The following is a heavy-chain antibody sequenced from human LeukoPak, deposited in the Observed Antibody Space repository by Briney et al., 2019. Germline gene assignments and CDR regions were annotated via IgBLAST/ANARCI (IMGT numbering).Heavy chain of an antibody. V-gene: IGHV3-21*01. CDR1: GFTLSSYS. CDR2: ISSSSSFI. J-gene: IGHJ3*02. Sequence: GGSLRLSCAASGFTLSSYSMNWVRQAPGKGLEWVSSISSSSSFIYYADSVKGRFTISRDNAKNSLYLQMNSLRAEDTAVYYCASLTGSKSYDAFDIWGQGTMVTVSS. D-gene: IGHD1-20*01. CDR3: ASLTGSKSYDAFDI.